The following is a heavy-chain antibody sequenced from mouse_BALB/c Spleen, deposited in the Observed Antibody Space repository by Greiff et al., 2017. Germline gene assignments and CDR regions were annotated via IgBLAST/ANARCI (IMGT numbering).Heavy chain of an antibody. Sequence: QVQLQQPGAELVKPGASVKLSCKASGYTFTSYWMHWVKQRPGQGLEWIGEIDPSDSYTNYNQKFKGKATLTVDKSSSTAYMQLSSLTSEDSAVYYCASRGNYIDYWGQGTTLTVSS. D-gene: IGHD3-1*01. CDR2: IDPSDSYT. J-gene: IGHJ2*01. V-gene: IGHV1-69*02. CDR1: GYTFTSYW. CDR3: ASRGNYIDY.